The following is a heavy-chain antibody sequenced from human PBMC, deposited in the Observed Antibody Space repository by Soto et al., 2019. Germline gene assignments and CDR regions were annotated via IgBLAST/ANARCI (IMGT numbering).Heavy chain of an antibody. J-gene: IGHJ4*02. V-gene: IGHV3-23*01. CDR2: ISGSGGST. D-gene: IGHD2-2*01. CDR3: AKEPPILGVVPAAPATVTQHFDY. Sequence: EVQLLESGGGLVQPGGSLRLSCAASGFTFSSYAMSWVRQAPGKGLEWVSAISGSGGSTYYADSVKGRFTISRDNSKNALYLQKNSLGAEDTAVYYCAKEPPILGVVPAAPATVTQHFDYWGQGTLVTVSS. CDR1: GFTFSSYA.